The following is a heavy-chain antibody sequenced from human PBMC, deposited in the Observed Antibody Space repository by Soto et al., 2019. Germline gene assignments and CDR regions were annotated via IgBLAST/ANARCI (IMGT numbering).Heavy chain of an antibody. V-gene: IGHV3-30*18. CDR2: ISYDGSDK. Sequence: GGFLRLSCAASGFTFSSHGIHWVRQAPGKGLEWVAFISYDGSDKYYADSVKGRFTISRDNSRNTLYLQINSLRVEDTAVYFCAKDHYSSVPSYFDYCGQGTLVPVSS. D-gene: IGHD6-19*01. J-gene: IGHJ4*02. CDR3: AKDHYSSVPSYFDY. CDR1: GFTFSSHG.